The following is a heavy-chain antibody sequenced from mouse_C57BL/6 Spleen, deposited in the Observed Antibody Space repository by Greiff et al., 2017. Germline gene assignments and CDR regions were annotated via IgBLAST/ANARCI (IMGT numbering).Heavy chain of an antibody. CDR2: INPSTGGT. CDR1: GYSFTGYY. CDR3: ARKGYFAV. Sequence: EVQLQQSGPELVKPGASVKISCKASGYSFTGYYLNWVKQSPEKSLEWIGEINPSTGGTTYNQKFKAKATLTVDKSSSTAYMQLKSLTSEDSAVYYCARKGYFAVWGTGTTVTVSS. V-gene: IGHV1-42*01. J-gene: IGHJ1*03.